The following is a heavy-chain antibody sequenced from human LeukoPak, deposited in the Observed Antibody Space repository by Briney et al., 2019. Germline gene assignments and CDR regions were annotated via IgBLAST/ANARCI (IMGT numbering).Heavy chain of an antibody. V-gene: IGHV3-21*04. Sequence: GGSLRLSCAASGFAFSTYSMNWVRQPPGQGLKWVASISLNSAAIYYADSVRGRFTISRDNSKNSLYLQMNSLRTEDTALYYCAKDGYSSGWIDYWGQGTLVTVSS. J-gene: IGHJ4*02. CDR2: ISLNSAAI. D-gene: IGHD6-19*01. CDR3: AKDGYSSGWIDY. CDR1: GFAFSTYS.